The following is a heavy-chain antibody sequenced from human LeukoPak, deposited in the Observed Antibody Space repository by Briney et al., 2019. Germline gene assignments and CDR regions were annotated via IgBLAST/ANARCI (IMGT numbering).Heavy chain of an antibody. J-gene: IGHJ5*02. Sequence: SVKVSCKASGGTFSSYAISWVRQAPGQGLEWMGGIIPIFGTANYAQKFQGRVTITTDESTSTAYMELSSLRSGDTAVYYCARGGRGVVPAAPYFSWFDPWGQGTLVTVSS. V-gene: IGHV1-69*05. D-gene: IGHD2-2*01. CDR1: GGTFSSYA. CDR2: IIPIFGTA. CDR3: ARGGRGVVPAAPYFSWFDP.